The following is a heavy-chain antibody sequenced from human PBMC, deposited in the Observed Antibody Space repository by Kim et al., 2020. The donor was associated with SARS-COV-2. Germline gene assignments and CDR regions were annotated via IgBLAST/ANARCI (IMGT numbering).Heavy chain of an antibody. D-gene: IGHD3-10*01. Sequence: SETLSLTCAVYGGSFSGYYWSWIRQPPGKGLEWIGEINHSGSTNYNPSLKSRVTISVDTSKNQFSLKLSSVTAADTAVYYCARGRRSMVRGSGMYYFDYWGQGTLVTVSS. CDR1: GGSFSGYY. V-gene: IGHV4-34*01. CDR3: ARGRRSMVRGSGMYYFDY. CDR2: INHSGST. J-gene: IGHJ4*02.